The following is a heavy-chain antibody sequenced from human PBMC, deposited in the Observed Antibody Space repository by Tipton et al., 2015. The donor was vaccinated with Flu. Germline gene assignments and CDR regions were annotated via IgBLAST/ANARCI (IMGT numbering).Heavy chain of an antibody. V-gene: IGHV4-61*02. J-gene: IGHJ5*02. CDR1: GGSIASGSYY. CDR2: IYTSEFASGST. D-gene: IGHD2-2*01. Sequence: TLSLTCTVSGGSIASGSYYWTWIRQPAGRGLEWIGRIYTSEFASGSTKYNPSLKSRVTISLDTSKNQFSLKLTSVTAADTAVYYCATLPGYCSTTTCPGFDPWGQGTLVTVSS. CDR3: ATLPGYCSTTTCPGFDP.